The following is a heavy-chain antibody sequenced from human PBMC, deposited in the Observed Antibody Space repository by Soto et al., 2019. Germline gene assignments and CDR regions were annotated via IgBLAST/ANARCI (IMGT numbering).Heavy chain of an antibody. CDR3: ARVWYYYDSSGYQTLEYYYYYGMDV. J-gene: IGHJ6*02. D-gene: IGHD3-22*01. Sequence: ASVKVSCKASGYTFTSYGISWVRQAPGQGLEWMGWISAYNGNTNYAQKLQGRVTMTTDTSTSTAYMELRSLRSDDTAVYYCARVWYYYDSSGYQTLEYYYYYGMDVWGQGTTVTVSS. V-gene: IGHV1-18*01. CDR2: ISAYNGNT. CDR1: GYTFTSYG.